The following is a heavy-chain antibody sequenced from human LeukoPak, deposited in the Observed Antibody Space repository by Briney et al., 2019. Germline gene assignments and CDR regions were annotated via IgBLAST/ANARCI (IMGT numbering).Heavy chain of an antibody. D-gene: IGHD3-22*01. CDR2: ISAYNSNT. Sequence: ASVKVSCKASGYTFTSYGISWVRQAPGQGLEWMGCISAYNSNTNYAQKLQSRVTMTTDTSTSTAYMELRSLRPDDTAVYYCARDAPNYYDSSGYHLPRFDYWGQGTLVTVSS. V-gene: IGHV1-18*01. CDR3: ARDAPNYYDSSGYHLPRFDY. J-gene: IGHJ4*02. CDR1: GYTFTSYG.